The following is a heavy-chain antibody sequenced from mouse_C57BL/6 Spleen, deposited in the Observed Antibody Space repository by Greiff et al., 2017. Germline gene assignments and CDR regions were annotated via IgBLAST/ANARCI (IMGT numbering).Heavy chain of an antibody. V-gene: IGHV5-4*01. Sequence: EVHLVESGGGLVKPGGSLKLSCAASGFTFSSYAMSWVRQTPEKRLEWVATISDGGSYTYYPDNVKGRFTVARDNAKNNLYLQMSELKSEDTAMYYCARDRGEADFDYWGQGTTLTVSA. CDR1: GFTFSSYA. CDR3: ARDRGEADFDY. D-gene: IGHD3-1*01. J-gene: IGHJ2*01. CDR2: ISDGGSYT.